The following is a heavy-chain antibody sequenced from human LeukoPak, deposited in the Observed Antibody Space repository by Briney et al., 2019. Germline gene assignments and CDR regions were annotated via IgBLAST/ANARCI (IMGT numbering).Heavy chain of an antibody. CDR3: ARGSVAVTPFDWFDP. D-gene: IGHD4-23*01. V-gene: IGHV1-2*04. Sequence: GASVKVSCKTSGYTFTGYYMHWVRQAPGQGLEWMGWINPNSGGTNYAQKFQGWVTMTRDTSISTAYMELSRLRSDDTAVYYCARGSVAVTPFDWFDPWGQGTLVTVSS. CDR1: GYTFTGYY. CDR2: INPNSGGT. J-gene: IGHJ5*02.